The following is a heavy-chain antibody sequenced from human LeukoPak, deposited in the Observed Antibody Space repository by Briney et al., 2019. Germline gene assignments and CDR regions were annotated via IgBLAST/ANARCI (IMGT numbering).Heavy chain of an antibody. CDR2: ISSTGGYI. D-gene: IGHD6-13*01. CDR3: ASPYSTSWNDAYDV. CDR1: GFSFNTYT. Sequence: GGSLRLSCAASGFSFNTYTMNWVRQAPGRGLEWVASISSTGGYIYYADSVRGRFTISRDNAENSLYLQMNNLRAEDTAVFYCASPYSTSWNDAYDVWGQGKMVTVSS. V-gene: IGHV3-21*01. J-gene: IGHJ3*01.